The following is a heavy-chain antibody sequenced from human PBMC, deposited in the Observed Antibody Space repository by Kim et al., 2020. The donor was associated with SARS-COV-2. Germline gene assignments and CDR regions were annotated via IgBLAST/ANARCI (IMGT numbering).Heavy chain of an antibody. V-gene: IGHV4-34*01. J-gene: IGHJ6*02. CDR2: INHSGST. CDR3: ARGRAGVVPSPILGIGPHYDYDAMDG. Sequence: SETLSLTCAVYGGSFSGFHWSWIRQPPGKGLEWIGEINHSGSTNYNPSLNSRVTISVDTSKSQFSLKLNFVTAADTAVYYCARGRAGVVPSPILGIGPHYDYDAMDGWGRGTTVTVSS. CDR1: GGSFSGFH. D-gene: IGHD2-2*02.